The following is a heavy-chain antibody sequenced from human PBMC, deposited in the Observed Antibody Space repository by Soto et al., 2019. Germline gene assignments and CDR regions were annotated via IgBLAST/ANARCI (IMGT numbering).Heavy chain of an antibody. CDR3: ARFTTLYWYFDL. Sequence: QVQLVQSGAEVKKPGASVKVSCKASGYTFTSYDINWVRQATGQGLEWMGWMNPNSGNTGYAQKFQGRVNMTRNTSISTAYMELSSLRSEDPAVYYCARFTTLYWYFDLWGRGTLVTVSS. J-gene: IGHJ2*01. D-gene: IGHD3-3*01. CDR1: GYTFTSYD. CDR2: MNPNSGNT. V-gene: IGHV1-8*01.